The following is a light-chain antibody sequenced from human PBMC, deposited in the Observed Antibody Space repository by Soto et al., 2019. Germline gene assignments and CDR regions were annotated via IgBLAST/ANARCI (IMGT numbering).Light chain of an antibody. V-gene: IGKV1-39*01. J-gene: IGKJ2*01. Sequence: DIQMTQSPSSLSASVGDRITITCRASQSISTYLNWYQQKPGGAPKLLIYAASNLQSGVPPWFSGSGSGTDFSLTISSLQPEDFATDYCQVSYEIPYTFGQGTKLEIK. CDR1: QSISTY. CDR3: QVSYEIPYT. CDR2: AAS.